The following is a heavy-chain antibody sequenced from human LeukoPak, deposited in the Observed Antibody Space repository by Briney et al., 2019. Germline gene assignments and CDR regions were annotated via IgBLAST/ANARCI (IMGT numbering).Heavy chain of an antibody. Sequence: GESLKISCKGSGYSFTSYWLGWVRQMPGKGLEWMGIIYPGDSDTRYSPSFQGQVTISADKSISTAYLQWSSLKASDTAMYYCARSYYYDSSGYYGDVDYWGQGTLVTVSS. V-gene: IGHV5-51*01. CDR3: ARSYYYDSSGYYGDVDY. CDR2: IYPGDSDT. CDR1: GYSFTSYW. D-gene: IGHD3-22*01. J-gene: IGHJ4*02.